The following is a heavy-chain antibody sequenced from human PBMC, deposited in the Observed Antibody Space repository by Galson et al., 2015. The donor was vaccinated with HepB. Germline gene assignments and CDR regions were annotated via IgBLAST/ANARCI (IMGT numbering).Heavy chain of an antibody. D-gene: IGHD3-9*01. CDR2: ISDSGDNT. CDR3: VRTRYFDWLGSVGFYYYMDV. J-gene: IGHJ6*03. V-gene: IGHV3-23*01. Sequence: SLRLSCAASGFTFSSYAMRWVRQAPGKGLEWVSGISDSGDNTYYADSAKGRFTISRDNSKNTLYLQMDSLRAEDTAMYRCVRTRYFDWLGSVGFYYYMDVWGEGTPVIVS. CDR1: GFTFSSYA.